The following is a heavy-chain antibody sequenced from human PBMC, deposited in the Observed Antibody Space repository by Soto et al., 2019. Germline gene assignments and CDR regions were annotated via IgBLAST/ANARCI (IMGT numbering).Heavy chain of an antibody. CDR2: INPNSGGT. CDR3: GRVRTFCSVGSCYSIYFDY. CDR1: GYTFTGYY. V-gene: IGHV1-2*04. D-gene: IGHD2-15*01. Sequence: ASVKVSCKASGYTFTGYYMHWVRQAPGQGLEWMGWINPNSGGTNYAQKFQGWGTMTRDTSLSTPYMGLSMVRSDETAGYYCGRVRTFCSVGSCYSIYFDYWGQGTLVTVSS. J-gene: IGHJ4*02.